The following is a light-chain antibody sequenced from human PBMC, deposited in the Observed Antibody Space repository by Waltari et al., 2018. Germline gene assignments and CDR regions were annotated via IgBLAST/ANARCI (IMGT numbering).Light chain of an antibody. V-gene: IGKV3-20*01. CDR2: DAS. CDR3: QQYGVSAPLT. CDR1: QTVINKY. J-gene: IGKJ4*01. Sequence: EIVLTQFPGTLSLSPGERATLSCRASQTVINKYLAWYQQKPGQAPRLLIYDASSRATGIPDRFSGSGSGRDFTLTISRLEPEDSAVYYCQQYGVSAPLTFGGGTKVEIK.